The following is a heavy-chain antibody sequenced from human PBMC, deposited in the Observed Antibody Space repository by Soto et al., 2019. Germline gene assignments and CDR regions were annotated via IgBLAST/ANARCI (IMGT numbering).Heavy chain of an antibody. J-gene: IGHJ4*02. CDR2: IGPESGAT. Sequence: SVKVSCKASGYTFTGHYIHWVRQAPEQGPEWMGEIGPESGATRYAQKFQGRVTMTMDMSITTVYMELSNLSPDDTAVYYCGRGRSGQIVVFYWAQGTPVTV. CDR1: GYTFTGHY. V-gene: IGHV1-2*02. D-gene: IGHD5-12*01. CDR3: GRGRSGQIVVFY.